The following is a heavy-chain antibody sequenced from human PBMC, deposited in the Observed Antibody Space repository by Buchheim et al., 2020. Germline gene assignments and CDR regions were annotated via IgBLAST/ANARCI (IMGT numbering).Heavy chain of an antibody. Sequence: QVQLVESGGGVVQPGRSLRLSCAASGFTFSSYGMHWVRQAPGKGLEWVAVISYDGSNKYYADSVKGRFTISRDNSKNTLYLQMNSLRAEDTAVYYCAQGGNYGSGSAPLDYWGQGTL. D-gene: IGHD3-10*01. CDR1: GFTFSSYG. J-gene: IGHJ4*02. V-gene: IGHV3-30*18. CDR3: AQGGNYGSGSAPLDY. CDR2: ISYDGSNK.